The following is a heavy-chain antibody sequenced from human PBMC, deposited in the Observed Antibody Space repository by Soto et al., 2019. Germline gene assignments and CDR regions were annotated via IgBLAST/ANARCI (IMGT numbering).Heavy chain of an antibody. CDR2: INHSGST. V-gene: IGHV4-34*01. J-gene: IGHJ3*02. CDR3: ARDSHGAFDI. CDR1: GGSFSGYY. Sequence: QVQLQQWGAGLLKPSETLSLTCAVYGGSFSGYYWSWIRQPPGKGLEWIGEINHSGSTNYNPSLKSRVTISVDTSKNQFSLKLSSVTAADTAVYYCARDSHGAFDIWGQGTMVTVSS.